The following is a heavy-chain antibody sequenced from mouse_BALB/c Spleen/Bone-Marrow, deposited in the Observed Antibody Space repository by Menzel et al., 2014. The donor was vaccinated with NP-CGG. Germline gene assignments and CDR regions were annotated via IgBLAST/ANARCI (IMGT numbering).Heavy chain of an antibody. CDR1: GFTFSSYA. D-gene: IGHD1-1*01. CDR2: ITRGGNT. CDR3: ARGEIHYYGSTHYFDY. J-gene: IGHJ2*01. Sequence: EVQGVESGGGLVKPGGSLKLSCAASGFTFSSYAMSWVRQTPEKRLEWVASITRGGNTYYPDSVKGRFTISRDNARDILYLQMSSLRSEDTAMYYCARGEIHYYGSTHYFDYWGQGTTLTVSS. V-gene: IGHV5-6-5*01.